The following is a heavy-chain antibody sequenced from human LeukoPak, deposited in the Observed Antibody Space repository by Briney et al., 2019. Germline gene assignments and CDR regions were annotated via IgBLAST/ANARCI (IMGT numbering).Heavy chain of an antibody. D-gene: IGHD3-22*01. V-gene: IGHV1-2*02. CDR2: INPNSCGT. Sequence: ASVKVSCKASVYTFTGYYMHWVRQAPGQGLEWMGWINPNSCGTNYAQKFQGRVTMTRDTSISTAYMELSRPRSDDTAVYYCAGGDYYDSSGHAAYWGQRTLATVSS. CDR3: AGGDYYDSSGHAAY. CDR1: VYTFTGYY. J-gene: IGHJ4*02.